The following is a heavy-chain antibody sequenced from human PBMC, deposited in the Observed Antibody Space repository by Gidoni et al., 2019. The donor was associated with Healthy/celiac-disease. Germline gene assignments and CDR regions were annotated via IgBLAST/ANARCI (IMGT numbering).Heavy chain of an antibody. Sequence: QVQLVQSGAEVKKPGASVKVSCKASGYTFTGYYMPWVRQAPGQGLEWMGWINPNSGGTNDAQKFQGWVTMTRDTSISTAYMELSRLRSDDTAVYYCAREFSGSGNYGMDVWGQGTTVTLSS. D-gene: IGHD3-10*01. CDR3: AREFSGSGNYGMDV. CDR2: INPNSGGT. J-gene: IGHJ6*02. V-gene: IGHV1-2*04. CDR1: GYTFTGYY.